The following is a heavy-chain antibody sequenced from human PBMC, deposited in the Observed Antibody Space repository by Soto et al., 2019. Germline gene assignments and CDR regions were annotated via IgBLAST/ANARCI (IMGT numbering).Heavy chain of an antibody. J-gene: IGHJ4*02. CDR1: GFTFSSYS. CDR2: ISSSSSTI. D-gene: IGHD2-21*02. CDR3: ARENGVVVTAIPLDY. V-gene: IGHV3-48*02. Sequence: EVQLVESGGGLVQPGGSLRLSCAASGFTFSSYSMNWVRQAPGKGLEWVSYISSSSSTIYYADSVKGRFTISRDNAKNSLYLQMNSLRDEDTAVYYCARENGVVVTAIPLDYWGQGTLGTVSS.